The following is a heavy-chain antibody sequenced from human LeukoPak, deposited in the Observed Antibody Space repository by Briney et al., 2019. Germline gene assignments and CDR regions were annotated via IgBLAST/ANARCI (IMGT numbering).Heavy chain of an antibody. D-gene: IGHD3-10*01. CDR2: IYYSGST. V-gene: IGHV4-39*01. Sequence: PSETLSLTCTVSGGSISSSSYHWGWIRQPPGKGLEWIGSIYYSGSTYYNPSLKSRVTISVDTSKNQFSLKLSSVTAADTAVYYCATGTQDYYYMDVWGKGTTVTVSS. CDR1: GGSISSSSYH. CDR3: ATGTQDYYYMDV. J-gene: IGHJ6*03.